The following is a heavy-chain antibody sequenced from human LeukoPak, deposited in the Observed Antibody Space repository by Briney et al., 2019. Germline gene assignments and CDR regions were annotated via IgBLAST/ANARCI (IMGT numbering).Heavy chain of an antibody. CDR1: GGSISSGDYY. J-gene: IGHJ3*02. Sequence: PSQTLSLTCTVSGGSISSGDYYWSWIRQPPGKGLEWIGYIYYSGSTYYSPSLKSRVTISVDTSKNQFSLKLSSVTAADTAVYYCARGLLWFGVPSGAFDIWGQGTMVTVSS. D-gene: IGHD3-10*01. CDR2: IYYSGST. CDR3: ARGLLWFGVPSGAFDI. V-gene: IGHV4-30-4*08.